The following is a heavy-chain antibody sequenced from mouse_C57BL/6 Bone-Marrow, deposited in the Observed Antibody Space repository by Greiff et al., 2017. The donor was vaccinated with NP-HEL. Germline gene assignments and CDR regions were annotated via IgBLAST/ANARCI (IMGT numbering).Heavy chain of an antibody. Sequence: DVQLQESGPELVKPGASVKISCKASGYSFTGYYMNWVKQSPEKSLEWIGEINPSTGGTTYNQKFKAKATLTVDKSSSTAYMQLKSLTSEDSAVYYCAREDNYDYYWGQGTTLTVSS. CDR1: GYSFTGYY. D-gene: IGHD2-4*01. CDR3: AREDNYDYY. J-gene: IGHJ2*01. V-gene: IGHV1-42*01. CDR2: INPSTGGT.